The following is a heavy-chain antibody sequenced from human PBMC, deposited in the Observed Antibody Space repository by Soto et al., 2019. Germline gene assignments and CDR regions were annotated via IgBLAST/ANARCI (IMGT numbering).Heavy chain of an antibody. CDR3: ARDKDLQPTVWGF. CDR2: VYYSGAT. V-gene: IGHV4-31*03. Sequence: LSLTCTVSCDSMATGGHYYNWIRQVPGKGLEWIGYVYYSGATHYTPSLRARATISRDTSKNQFSLRLISVTAADTALYYCARDKDLQPTVWGFWGQGIQVTVSS. D-gene: IGHD3-16*01. CDR1: CDSMATGGHY. J-gene: IGHJ4*02.